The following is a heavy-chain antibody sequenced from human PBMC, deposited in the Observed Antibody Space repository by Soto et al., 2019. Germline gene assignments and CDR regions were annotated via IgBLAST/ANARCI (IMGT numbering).Heavy chain of an antibody. J-gene: IGHJ6*03. CDR3: AKSGRIRGYYYYYYMDV. CDR1: GFTFSSYA. D-gene: IGHD1-26*01. Sequence: GGSLRLSCAASGFTFSSYAMSWVRQAPGKGLEWVSAISGSGGSTYYADSVKGRFTISRDNSKNTLYLQMNSLRAEDTAVYYCAKSGRIRGYYYYYYMDVWGKGTTVTVSS. V-gene: IGHV3-23*01. CDR2: ISGSGGST.